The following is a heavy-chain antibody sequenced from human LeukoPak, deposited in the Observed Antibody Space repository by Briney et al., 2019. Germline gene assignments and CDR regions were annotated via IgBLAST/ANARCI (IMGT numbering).Heavy chain of an antibody. CDR2: ISGSGGST. D-gene: IGHD3-10*01. J-gene: IGHJ4*02. V-gene: IGHV3-23*01. Sequence: PGGSLRLSCAASGFTFSSYAMSWVRQAPGKGLEAVSAISGSGGSTYYADSVKGRFTISRDNSKNTLYLQMNSLRAEDTAVYYCAKKSYGSGHFDYWGQGTLVTVSS. CDR1: GFTFSSYA. CDR3: AKKSYGSGHFDY.